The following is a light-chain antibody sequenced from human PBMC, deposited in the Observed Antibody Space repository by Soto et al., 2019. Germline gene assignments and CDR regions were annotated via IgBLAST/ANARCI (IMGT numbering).Light chain of an antibody. Sequence: QSVLTQPASVCGSPGQAITISCTGTSSDVGGYYYGSCYQLHPGKAPQLIVFEVSSRPSGGCYRLSGFKFGDTASLTLSGLQAEHEADYFCSSYSHRTAYLFGTGTQVTVL. CDR1: SSDVGGYYY. CDR3: SSYSHRTAYL. J-gene: IGLJ1*01. CDR2: EVS. V-gene: IGLV2-14*01.